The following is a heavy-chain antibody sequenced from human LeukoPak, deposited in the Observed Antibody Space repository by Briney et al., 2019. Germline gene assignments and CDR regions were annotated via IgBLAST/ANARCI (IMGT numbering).Heavy chain of an antibody. D-gene: IGHD3-22*01. V-gene: IGHV1-18*01. J-gene: IGHJ4*02. CDR1: GYTFTSQG. Sequence: ASVKVSCKASGYTFTSQGISWVRQAPGLGLEWMGWISTYNHNTNYAQKLQGRVTMTTDTSTSTACMELRSLRSDDTAVYYCAREFFDSNRRDYFDYWGQGTLVTVSS. CDR3: AREFFDSNRRDYFDY. CDR2: ISTYNHNT.